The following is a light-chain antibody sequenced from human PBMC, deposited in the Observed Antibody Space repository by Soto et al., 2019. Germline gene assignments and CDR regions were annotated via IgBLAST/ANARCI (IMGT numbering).Light chain of an antibody. J-gene: IGLJ1*01. CDR2: SNN. CDR3: AAWDDSLNGYV. V-gene: IGLV1-44*01. Sequence: QSVLTQPPSASGTPGQRVTISCSGSSSNIGSNTVNGYQQLTGKAPKLLINSNNQRPSGVPDRFSGSKSGTSASLAISGLQSEDEADYYCAAWDDSLNGYVFGTGTKVTAL. CDR1: SSNIGSNT.